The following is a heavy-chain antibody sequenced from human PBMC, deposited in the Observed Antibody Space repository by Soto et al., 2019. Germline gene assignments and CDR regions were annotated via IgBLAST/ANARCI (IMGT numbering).Heavy chain of an antibody. Sequence: QMQLVQSGAELRMPGSSVKVSCKASGGTFSTYSINWVRQGPGQGLEWMGGIIPLFGTTTYAQKFKGRVTITAYESSSTAYMVQRSLSAEYAAVYYWARGATHGSSWYSCFDPLGQGTLVTVSS. CDR1: GGTFSTYS. D-gene: IGHD6-13*01. J-gene: IGHJ5*02. CDR2: IIPLFGTT. V-gene: IGHV1-69*01. CDR3: ARGATHGSSWYSCFDP.